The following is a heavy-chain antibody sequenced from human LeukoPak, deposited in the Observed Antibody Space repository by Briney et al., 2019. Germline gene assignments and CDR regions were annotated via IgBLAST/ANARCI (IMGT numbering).Heavy chain of an antibody. CDR2: ISGSGGGT. CDR1: GFTFSTFA. Sequence: GGSLRLSCAASGFTFSTFAVSWVRQAPGKGLEWVSTISGSGGGTFYADSVKGRFTISRDNSKNTLYLQMNSLRAEDTAVYYCAKDYYDSSGYYYAYLGIFDYWGQGTLVTVSS. J-gene: IGHJ4*02. CDR3: AKDYYDSSGYYYAYLGIFDY. D-gene: IGHD3-22*01. V-gene: IGHV3-23*01.